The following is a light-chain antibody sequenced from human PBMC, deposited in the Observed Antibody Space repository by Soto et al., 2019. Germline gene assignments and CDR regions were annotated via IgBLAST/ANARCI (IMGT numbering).Light chain of an antibody. V-gene: IGLV2-8*01. Sequence: QSALTQRPSASGSPGQSVTISCTGSSSDVGGYNCVSWFQQHPGKAPKLMIFEDIKRPSGVPDRFSASKSGNTASLTVSGLQAEDEADYYCSSYGGSDNLIFGGGTKLTVL. CDR3: SSYGGSDNLI. CDR1: SSDVGGYNC. J-gene: IGLJ2*01. CDR2: EDI.